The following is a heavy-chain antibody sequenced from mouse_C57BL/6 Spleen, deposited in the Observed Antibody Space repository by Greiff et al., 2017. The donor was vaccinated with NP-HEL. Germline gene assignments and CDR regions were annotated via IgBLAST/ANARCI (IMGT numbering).Heavy chain of an antibody. J-gene: IGHJ1*03. V-gene: IGHV1-55*01. CDR2: IYPGSGST. CDR1: GYTFTSYW. CDR3: ARWGNYELPWYYEG. Sequence: QVQLQQPGAELVKPGASVKMSCKASGYTFTSYWITWVKQRPGQGLEWIGDIYPGSGSTNYNEKFKSKATLTVDTSSSTAYMQLSSLTSEDSAVYYCARWGNYELPWYYEGWGTGTTVTVSS. D-gene: IGHD2-1*01.